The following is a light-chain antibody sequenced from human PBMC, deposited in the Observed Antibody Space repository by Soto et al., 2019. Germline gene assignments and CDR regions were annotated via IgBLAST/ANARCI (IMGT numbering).Light chain of an antibody. CDR1: QSVSTY. V-gene: IGKV1-39*01. CDR3: QQTHSSPPS. CDR2: CAS. J-gene: IGKJ4*01. Sequence: DVQMTQSPSSLSASVGDRVTITCRASQSVSTYLNWYQLKPGKAPKFLIYCASTLQSGVPSTFSGSRSGTEFTLTISSLQPEDFAIYYCQQTHSSPPSFGGGNKVDIK.